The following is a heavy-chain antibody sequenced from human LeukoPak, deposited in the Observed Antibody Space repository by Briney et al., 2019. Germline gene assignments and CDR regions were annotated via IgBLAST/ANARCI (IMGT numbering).Heavy chain of an antibody. CDR1: GFTVSSNY. J-gene: IGHJ4*02. Sequence: PGGSLRLSCAASGFTVSSNYMSWVRQAPGKGLEWVSVIYSGGSTYYADSVKGRFTISRDNSKNTLYLQMNSLRAEDTAVYYCAREKNDIVVTSYYFDYWGQGTLVTVSS. D-gene: IGHD5-12*01. V-gene: IGHV3-66*01. CDR3: AREKNDIVVTSYYFDY. CDR2: IYSGGST.